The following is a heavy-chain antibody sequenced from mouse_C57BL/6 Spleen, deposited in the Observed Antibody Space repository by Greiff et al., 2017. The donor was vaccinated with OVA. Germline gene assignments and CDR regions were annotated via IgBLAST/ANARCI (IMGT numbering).Heavy chain of an antibody. CDR1: GYTFTSYW. J-gene: IGHJ1*03. D-gene: IGHD2-14*01. CDR2: IHPNSGST. V-gene: IGHV1-64*01. Sequence: VQLQQPGAELVKPGASVKLSCKASGYTFTSYWMHWVKQRPGQGLEWIGMIHPNSGSTNYNEKFKSKATLTVDKSSSTAYMQLSSLTSEDSAVYYCARSPVGYWYFDVWGTGTTVTVSS. CDR3: ARSPVGYWYFDV.